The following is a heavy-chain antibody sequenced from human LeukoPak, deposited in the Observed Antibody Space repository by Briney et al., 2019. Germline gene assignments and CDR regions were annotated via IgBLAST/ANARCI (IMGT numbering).Heavy chain of an antibody. CDR3: ATSDRYSHFDY. V-gene: IGHV4-59*01. Sequence: SETLSLTCTVSGGSISSYHCSWIRQPPGKGLEWIGYIHYSGSTNYNPSLKSRVTISVDTSKNQFSLKLKSVTAADTAVYYCATSDRYSHFDYWGQGTLVTVSS. CDR2: IHYSGST. CDR1: GGSISSYH. D-gene: IGHD2-15*01. J-gene: IGHJ4*02.